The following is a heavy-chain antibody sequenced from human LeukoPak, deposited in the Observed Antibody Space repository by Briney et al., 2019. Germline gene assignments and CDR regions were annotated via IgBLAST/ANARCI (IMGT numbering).Heavy chain of an antibody. CDR3: AKGHYDGDHPHYDGGSVDS. CDR2: INPKSGGRDT. CDR1: EYTFTDYY. Sequence: ASVKVCCKALEYTFTDYYIHWVRQAPGQGLEWMGWINPKSGGRDTNYAQKFRGRVTMTTDTSISTAYMELSRLRSDDTAVYFCAKGHYDGDHPHYDGGSVDSWGQGTHITVSS. J-gene: IGHJ4*02. D-gene: IGHD2-21*01. V-gene: IGHV1-2*02.